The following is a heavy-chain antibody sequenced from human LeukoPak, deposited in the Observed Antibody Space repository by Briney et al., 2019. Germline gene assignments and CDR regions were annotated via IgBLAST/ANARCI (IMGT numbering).Heavy chain of an antibody. CDR1: GGSISSYY. CDR2: IYYSGST. V-gene: IGHV4-59*01. CDR3: ARALLWFGKLHPNAYDY. D-gene: IGHD3-10*01. J-gene: IGHJ4*02. Sequence: SETLSLTCTVSGGSISSYYWSWIRQPPGKGLEWIGYIYYSGSTNYNPSLKSRVTISVDTSKNQFSLKLSSVTAADTAVYYCARALLWFGKLHPNAYDYWGQGTLVTVSS.